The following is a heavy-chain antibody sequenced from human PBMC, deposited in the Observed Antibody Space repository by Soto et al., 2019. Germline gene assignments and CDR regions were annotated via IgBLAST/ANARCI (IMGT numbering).Heavy chain of an antibody. CDR3: ARDVRWYSSGYGMDV. Sequence: ASVKVSCKASGYTFTSYGISWVRQAPGQGLEWMGWISAYNGNTNYAQKLQGRVTMTTDTSTSTAYMELRSLRSDDTAVYYCARDVRWYSSGYGMDVWGQGTTVTVYS. V-gene: IGHV1-18*04. CDR1: GYTFTSYG. D-gene: IGHD2-15*01. J-gene: IGHJ6*02. CDR2: ISAYNGNT.